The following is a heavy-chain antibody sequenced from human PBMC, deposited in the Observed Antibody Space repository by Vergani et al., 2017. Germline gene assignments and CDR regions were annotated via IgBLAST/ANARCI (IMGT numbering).Heavy chain of an antibody. CDR3: TXGSVYYRDSAGHGYDPYTGFDL. D-gene: IGHD5-12*01. J-gene: IGHJ3*01. Sequence: EVDLVESGGGLAQPGGSLRLSCEASGITFWKFGMHWVRQGPGKGLEWVSGISWNSGAVDYADSVRGRFTISRDNAKNSLFLEMNSLRFEDTAVYFCTXGSVYYRDSAGHGYDPYTGFDLWGQGTLVTVSS. CDR1: GITFWKFG. V-gene: IGHV3-9*01. CDR2: ISWNSGAV.